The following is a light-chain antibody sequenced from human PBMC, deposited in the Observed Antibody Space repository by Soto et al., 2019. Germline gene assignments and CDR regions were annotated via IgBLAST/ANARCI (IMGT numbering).Light chain of an antibody. CDR3: HQASSFPFT. Sequence: DIQMTQSPSSVSASVGDRVTITCRASQGISSWLARYQQKPGKAPKLLIYAASGLQSGVPSRFSVSGSGTDFTLTSSSVQPAYFATYYCHQASSFPFTFGPGTKVDIK. CDR2: AAS. J-gene: IGKJ3*01. V-gene: IGKV1-12*01. CDR1: QGISSW.